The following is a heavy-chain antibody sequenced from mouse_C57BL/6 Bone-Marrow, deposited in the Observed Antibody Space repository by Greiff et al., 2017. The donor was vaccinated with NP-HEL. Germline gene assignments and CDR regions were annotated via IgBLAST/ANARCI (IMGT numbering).Heavy chain of an antibody. CDR3: ARRYYYGFDY. J-gene: IGHJ2*01. CDR1: GYTFTSYG. D-gene: IGHD1-1*01. CDR2: IYPRSGDT. Sequence: VKLMESGAELVRPGASVKLSCKASGYTFTSYGISWVKQSPGQGLEWIGEIYPRSGDTYYNEKFKGKATLTADKSSSTAYMELRSLTSEDSAVYYWARRYYYGFDYWGQGTTLTVSS. V-gene: IGHV1-81*01.